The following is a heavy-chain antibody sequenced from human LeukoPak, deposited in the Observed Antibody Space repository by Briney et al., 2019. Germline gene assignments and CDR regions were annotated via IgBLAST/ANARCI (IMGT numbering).Heavy chain of an antibody. J-gene: IGHJ5*02. CDR1: GGTFSSYA. V-gene: IGHV1-69*04. Sequence: SVKVSCKASGGTFSSYAISWVRQAPGQGLEWMGRIIPILGIANYAQKFQGRVTITADKSTSTAYMELSSLRSEDTAVYYCAREIIVVVPAAIWFGHNWFDPWGQGTLVTVSS. CDR3: AREIIVVVPAAIWFGHNWFDP. D-gene: IGHD2-2*02. CDR2: IIPILGIA.